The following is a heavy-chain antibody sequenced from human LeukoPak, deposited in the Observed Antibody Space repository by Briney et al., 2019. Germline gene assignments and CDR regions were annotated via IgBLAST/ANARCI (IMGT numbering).Heavy chain of an antibody. D-gene: IGHD6-19*01. Sequence: GGSLRLSCAASGFTFSSYAMSWVRQAPGKGLEWVSAISGSGDSSYYADSVKGRFPISRDNSKNTLYLQMNSLRAEDTAVYNCANFERTVAGPYNWFDPWGQGTLVTVSS. V-gene: IGHV3-23*01. CDR3: ANFERTVAGPYNWFDP. CDR2: ISGSGDSS. J-gene: IGHJ5*02. CDR1: GFTFSSYA.